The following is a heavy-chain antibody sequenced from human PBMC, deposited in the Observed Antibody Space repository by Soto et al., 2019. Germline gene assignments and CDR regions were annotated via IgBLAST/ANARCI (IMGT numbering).Heavy chain of an antibody. V-gene: IGHV3-30*18. J-gene: IGHJ4*02. D-gene: IGHD3-22*01. CDR3: AKGGYYDSSGYLGWLDY. CDR2: ISYDGSNR. CDR1: GFTFSSYG. Sequence: QVQLVESGGGVVQPGRSLRLSCAASGFTFSSYGIHWVRQAPGKGLEWVAVISYDGSNRYYADSVKGQITISRDNSKNTLYLQMNSLRAEDTAVYYCAKGGYYDSSGYLGWLDYWGQGTLVTVSS.